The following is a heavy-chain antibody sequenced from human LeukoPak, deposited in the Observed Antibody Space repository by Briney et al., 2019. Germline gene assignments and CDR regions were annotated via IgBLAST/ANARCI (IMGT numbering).Heavy chain of an antibody. D-gene: IGHD3-22*01. V-gene: IGHV1-46*01. Sequence: GASVKVSCKASGYTFTSYYMHWVRQAPGQGLEWMGIINPSGGSTSYAQKFQGRVTMTRDTSTSTVYMELSSLRSEDTAVYYCARHSDYYDSSGLHAAFDIWGQGTMVTVSS. J-gene: IGHJ3*02. CDR3: ARHSDYYDSSGLHAAFDI. CDR1: GYTFTSYY. CDR2: INPSGGST.